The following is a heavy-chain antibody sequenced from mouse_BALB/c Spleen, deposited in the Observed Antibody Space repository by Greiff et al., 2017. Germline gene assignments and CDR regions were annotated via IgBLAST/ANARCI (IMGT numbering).Heavy chain of an antibody. CDR2: IDPANGNT. J-gene: IGHJ2*01. Sequence: EVQLQQSGAELVKPGASVKLSCTASGFNIKDTYMHWVKQRPEQGLEWIGRIDPANGNTKYDPKFQGKATITADTSSNTAYLQLSSLTSEDTAVYYCAFITTATSDYWGQGTTRTVSS. V-gene: IGHV14-3*02. CDR3: AFITTATSDY. CDR1: GFNIKDTY. D-gene: IGHD1-2*01.